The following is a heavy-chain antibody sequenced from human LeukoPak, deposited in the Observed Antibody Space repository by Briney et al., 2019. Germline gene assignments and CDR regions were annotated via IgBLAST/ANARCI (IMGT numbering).Heavy chain of an antibody. CDR3: ARVSGSYPYYFDY. CDR1: GGSISSSYYY. D-gene: IGHD1-26*01. J-gene: IGHJ4*02. V-gene: IGHV4-39*01. CDR2: IYYSGST. Sequence: SETLSLTCTVSGGSISSSYYYWGWIRQPPGKGLEWIGSIYYSGSTYYNPSLKSRVTISVDTSKNQFSLKLRSVTAADTAVYYRARVSGSYPYYFDYWGQGTLVTVSS.